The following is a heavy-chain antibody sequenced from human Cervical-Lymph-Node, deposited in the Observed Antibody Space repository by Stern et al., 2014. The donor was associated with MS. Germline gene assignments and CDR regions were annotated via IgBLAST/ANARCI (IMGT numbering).Heavy chain of an antibody. Sequence: VQLVQSGGAVVQPGRSLRLPWAASGFTFSSYGMHWVRQAPGKELEWVTVISYDGNHKYYAASVKVRFTISRDNSKNTLHLQMNSVTPDDTAIYYCARDYEDTSMLFDHWGQGTLVTVSS. CDR3: ARDYEDTSMLFDH. CDR1: GFTFSSYG. J-gene: IGHJ4*02. V-gene: IGHV3-30*03. CDR2: ISYDGNHK. D-gene: IGHD2-8*01.